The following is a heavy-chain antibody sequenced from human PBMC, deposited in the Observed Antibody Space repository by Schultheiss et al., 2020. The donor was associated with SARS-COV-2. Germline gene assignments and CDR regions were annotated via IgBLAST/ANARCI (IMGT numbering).Heavy chain of an antibody. CDR3: ARDWDYYDSRINAFDI. J-gene: IGHJ3*02. V-gene: IGHV3-33*01. Sequence: GGSLRLSCAASGFTFSNYAMHWVRQAPGKGLEWVAVIWYDGSNKYYADSVKGRFTISRDNSKNTLYLQMNSLRAEDTAVYYCARDWDYYDSRINAFDIWGQGTMVTVSS. CDR1: GFTFSNYA. CDR2: IWYDGSNK. D-gene: IGHD3-22*01.